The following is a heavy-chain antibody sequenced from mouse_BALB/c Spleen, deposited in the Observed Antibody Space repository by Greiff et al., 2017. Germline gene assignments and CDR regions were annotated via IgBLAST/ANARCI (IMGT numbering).Heavy chain of an antibody. V-gene: IGHV1S127*01. CDR1: GYTFTSYW. J-gene: IGHJ3*01. Sequence: QVQLKQPGAELVKPGASVKMSCKASGYTFTSYWMHWVKQRPGQGLEWIGVIDPSDSYTSYNQKFKGKATLTVDTSSSTAYMQLSSLTSEDSAVYYCTREGYWGQGTLVTVSA. CDR2: IDPSDSYT. CDR3: TREGY.